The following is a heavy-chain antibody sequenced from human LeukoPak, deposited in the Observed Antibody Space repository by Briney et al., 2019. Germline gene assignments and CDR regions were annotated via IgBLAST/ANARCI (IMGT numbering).Heavy chain of an antibody. CDR3: ARVKSYWRYFDY. V-gene: IGHV4-59*06. D-gene: IGHD2/OR15-2a*01. J-gene: IGHJ4*02. CDR2: IYYTGST. Sequence: SETLSLTCTVSGGSISSYYWSWIRQPPGKDLEWIGYIYYTGSTYYNPSLESRVTISVDTSKNQFSLTLSSVTAADTAVYYCARVKSYWRYFDYWGRGTLVTVSS. CDR1: GGSISSYY.